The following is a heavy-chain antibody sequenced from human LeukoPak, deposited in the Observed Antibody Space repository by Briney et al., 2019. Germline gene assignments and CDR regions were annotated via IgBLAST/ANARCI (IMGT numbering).Heavy chain of an antibody. CDR3: TREAGVGGFDS. CDR2: IYYSGST. Sequence: SETLSLTCSVSGGSISSGGYYWTWIRQHPGKGLEWIGYIYYSGSTYYNPSLKSRITISVDTSKTQFSLKLSSLTAADAAVYSCTREAGVGGFDSWGQGTLVTVSS. D-gene: IGHD1-26*01. J-gene: IGHJ4*02. V-gene: IGHV4-31*03. CDR1: GGSISSGGYY.